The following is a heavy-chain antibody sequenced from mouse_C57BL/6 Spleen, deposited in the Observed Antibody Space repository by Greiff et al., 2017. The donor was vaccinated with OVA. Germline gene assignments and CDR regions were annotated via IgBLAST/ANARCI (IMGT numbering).Heavy chain of an antibody. CDR2: ISSGGDYI. CDR3: TRVGDYPAWFAY. D-gene: IGHD2-4*01. CDR1: GFTFSSYA. J-gene: IGHJ3*01. Sequence: DVMLVESGEGLVKPGGSLKLSCAASGFTFSSYAMSWVRQTPEKRLEWVAYISSGGDYIYYADTVKGRFTISRDNARNTLYLQMSSLKSEDTAMYYCTRVGDYPAWFAYWGQGTLVTVSA. V-gene: IGHV5-9-1*02.